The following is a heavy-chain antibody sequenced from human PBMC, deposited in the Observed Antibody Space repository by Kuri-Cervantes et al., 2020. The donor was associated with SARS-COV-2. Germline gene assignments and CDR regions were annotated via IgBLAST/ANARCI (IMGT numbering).Heavy chain of an antibody. V-gene: IGHV3-23*01. CDR3: AKEEPITIFGVVIMDGVDY. CDR1: GFTFSSYA. Sequence: GGSLRLSCAASGFTFSSYAMSWVRQAPGKGLEWVSAISGSGGSTYYADSVKGRFTISRDNSKNTLYLQMNSLRAEDTAVYYCAKEEPITIFGVVIMDGVDYWGQGTLVPSPQ. CDR2: ISGSGGST. J-gene: IGHJ4*02. D-gene: IGHD3-3*01.